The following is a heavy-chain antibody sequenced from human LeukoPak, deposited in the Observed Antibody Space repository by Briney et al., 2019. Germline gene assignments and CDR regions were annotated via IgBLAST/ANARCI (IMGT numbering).Heavy chain of an antibody. V-gene: IGHV3-23*01. Sequence: GGSLRLSCAASGFTFSSYAMSWVRQAPGKGLEWVSAISGSGGSTYYADSVKGRFTISRDNSKNTLYLQMNSLRAEDTAVYYCAKAEDYGDYVYYFDYWGQGTLVTVSS. J-gene: IGHJ4*02. D-gene: IGHD4-17*01. CDR1: GFTFSSYA. CDR2: ISGSGGST. CDR3: AKAEDYGDYVYYFDY.